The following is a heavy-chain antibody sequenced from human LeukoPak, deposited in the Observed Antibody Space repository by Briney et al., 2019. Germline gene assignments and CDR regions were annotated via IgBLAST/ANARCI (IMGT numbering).Heavy chain of an antibody. J-gene: IGHJ4*02. D-gene: IGHD3-22*01. CDR1: GGSISSGGYS. Sequence: SSETLSLTCAVSGGSISSGGYSWSWIRQPPGKGLEWIGYIYHSGSTYYNPSLKSRVTISVDRSKNQFSLKLSSVTAADTAVYYCARLYYYDSSGSYYFDYWGQGTLVTVSS. CDR2: IYHSGST. CDR3: ARLYYYDSSGSYYFDY. V-gene: IGHV4-30-2*01.